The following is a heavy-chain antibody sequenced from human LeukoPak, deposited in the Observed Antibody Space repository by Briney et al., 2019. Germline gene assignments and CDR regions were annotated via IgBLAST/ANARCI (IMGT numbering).Heavy chain of an antibody. V-gene: IGHV3-23*01. D-gene: IGHD3-22*01. CDR2: ISGSGGST. Sequence: GGTLRLSCAASGFTFSSYGMSWVRQAPGKGLEWVSAISGSGGSTYYADSVKGRFTISRDNSKNTLYLQMNSLRAEDTAVYYCARDAHYYDTSGYFRAPFDYWGQGTLVTVSS. CDR3: ARDAHYYDTSGYFRAPFDY. J-gene: IGHJ4*02. CDR1: GFTFSSYG.